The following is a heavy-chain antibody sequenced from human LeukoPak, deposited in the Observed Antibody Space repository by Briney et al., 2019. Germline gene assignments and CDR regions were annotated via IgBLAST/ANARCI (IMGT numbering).Heavy chain of an antibody. Sequence: TSETLSLTCAVYGASFSGYYWSWIRQPPGKGLEWVGEINHSGSTNYNPSLKSRVTISVDTSKNQFSLKLSSVTAAHTAVYFCARGPPTDYYDSSGFYYVFDYWGQGTLVTVAS. V-gene: IGHV4-34*01. D-gene: IGHD3-22*01. CDR2: INHSGST. CDR1: GASFSGYY. J-gene: IGHJ4*02. CDR3: ARGPPTDYYDSSGFYYVFDY.